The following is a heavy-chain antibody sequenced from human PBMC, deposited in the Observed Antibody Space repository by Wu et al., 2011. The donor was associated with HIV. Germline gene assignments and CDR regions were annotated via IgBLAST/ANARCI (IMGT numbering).Heavy chain of an antibody. CDR3: AKDPRGYYYELVFDY. CDR1: GGTFSRYA. Sequence: QIQLVQSGAEVKKPGSSVKVSCKASGGTFSRYAISWVRQAPGHGLEWMGEIIPLSGTAKYAQKFRGRVTITTDDSTSTGYMELTSLRSEDTAVYYCAKDPRGYYYELVFDYWGQGTLVTVSS. V-gene: IGHV1-69*05. J-gene: IGHJ4*02. CDR2: IIPLSGTA. D-gene: IGHD3-22*01.